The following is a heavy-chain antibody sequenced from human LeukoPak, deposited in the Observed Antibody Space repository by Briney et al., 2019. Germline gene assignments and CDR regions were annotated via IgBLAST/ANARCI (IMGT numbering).Heavy chain of an antibody. CDR3: AKGSLGSWYYFDY. J-gene: IGHJ4*02. CDR1: GFTAGGSA. V-gene: IGHV3-23*01. D-gene: IGHD6-13*01. CDR2: FSRSGPDT. Sequence: GGSLRLSCAASGFTAGGSAMSWVRQAPRKRRERVSTFSRSGPDTYYADSVKGRFTIFRDNSKNTLYLQMNSLRAEDTAVYYCAKGSLGSWYYFDYWGQGALVTVSS.